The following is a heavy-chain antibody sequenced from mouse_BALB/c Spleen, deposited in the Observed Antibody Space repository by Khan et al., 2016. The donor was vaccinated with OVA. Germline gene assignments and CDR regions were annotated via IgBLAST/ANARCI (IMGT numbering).Heavy chain of an antibody. D-gene: IGHD2-12*01. V-gene: IGHV2-2*01. CDR1: GFSLITYG. Sequence: QVQLKQSGPGLVQPSQSLSITCTVSGFSLITYGVHWVRQSPGKGLEWLGVIWSDGSTDYNAAFISRLSITKDNSKSQVFFQMNSLQADDTAIYSCARNSYRYDFTSWGRGTLVTVSA. CDR2: IWSDGST. J-gene: IGHJ3*01. CDR3: ARNSYRYDFTS.